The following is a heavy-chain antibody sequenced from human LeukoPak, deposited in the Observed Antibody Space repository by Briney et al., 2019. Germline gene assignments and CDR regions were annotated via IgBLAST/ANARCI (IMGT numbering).Heavy chain of an antibody. V-gene: IGHV3-66*01. Sequence: GGSLRLSCAASGFTVSGSYMSWVRQAPGKGLEWVSVIYSGGGAYYADSVKGRFIISRDKSKNTLYLQMNSMRAEDTAVYYCAGRQAAPTTVRLDYWGQGSLVTVSS. CDR1: GFTVSGSY. CDR3: AGRQAAPTTVRLDY. CDR2: IYSGGGA. J-gene: IGHJ4*02. D-gene: IGHD4-17*01.